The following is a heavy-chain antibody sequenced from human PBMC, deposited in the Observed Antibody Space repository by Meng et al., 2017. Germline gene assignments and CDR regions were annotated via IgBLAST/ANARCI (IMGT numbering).Heavy chain of an antibody. J-gene: IGHJ6*02. V-gene: IGHV3-30*04. Sequence: ALKISCAASGFTFSSYAMHWVRQAPGKGLEWVAVISYDGSNKYYADSVKGRFTISRDNSKNTLYLQMNSLRAEDTGVYYCARDLGIAVAGSVGWYYYGMDVWGQGTTVTVSS. CDR3: ARDLGIAVAGSVGWYYYGMDV. CDR2: ISYDGSNK. CDR1: GFTFSSYA. D-gene: IGHD6-19*01.